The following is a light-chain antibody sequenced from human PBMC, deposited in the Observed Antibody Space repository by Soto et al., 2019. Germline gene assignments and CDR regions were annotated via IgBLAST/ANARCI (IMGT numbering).Light chain of an antibody. CDR1: QSISSW. CDR3: QQSYSTPGS. Sequence: DIQMTQSPSTLSASGGDRVTITCRASQSISSWLAWYQQKPGKAPKLLIYAASSLQSGVPSRFSGSGSGTDFTLTFSSLQPEDFATYYWQQSYSTPGSFGQGTRLE. J-gene: IGKJ5*01. CDR2: AAS. V-gene: IGKV1-39*01.